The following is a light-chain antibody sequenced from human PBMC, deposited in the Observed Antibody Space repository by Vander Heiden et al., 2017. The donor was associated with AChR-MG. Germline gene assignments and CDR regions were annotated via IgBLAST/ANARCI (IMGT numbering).Light chain of an antibody. J-gene: IGKJ4*01. CDR2: AAS. CDR1: QSISSY. CDR3: QQSDSTLLT. Sequence: DIQMTQSPSSLSASVGDRVTITCRASQSISSYLNWYQQKPGKAPKLLIYAASSLQSGVPSRFSGSGSGTDLTLTISRLQPEDFATYYCQQSDSTLLTFGGGTKVEIK. V-gene: IGKV1-39*01.